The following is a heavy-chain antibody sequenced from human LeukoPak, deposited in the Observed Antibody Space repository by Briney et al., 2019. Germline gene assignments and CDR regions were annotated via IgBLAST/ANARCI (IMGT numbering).Heavy chain of an antibody. D-gene: IGHD3-3*01. CDR2: IYYSGST. CDR1: GGSISSYY. J-gene: IGHJ4*02. V-gene: IGHV4-59*05. Sequence: SETLSLTCTVSGGSISSYYWSWIRQPPGKGLEWIGSIYYSGSTYYNPSLKSRVTISVDTSKNQFSLKLSSVTAADTAVYYCARHYYDFWSGYLYYFDYWGQGTLVTVSS. CDR3: ARHYYDFWSGYLYYFDY.